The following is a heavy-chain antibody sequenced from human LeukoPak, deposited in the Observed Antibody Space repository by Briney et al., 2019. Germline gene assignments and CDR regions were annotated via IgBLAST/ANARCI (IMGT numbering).Heavy chain of an antibody. CDR1: GFTLCTNW. CDR3: ARNNGMDV. J-gene: IGHJ6*02. Sequence: GGSLRLSCAASGFTLCTNWMTWVRQVPGRGPEWVANVNRDGSETYYLDSVKGRFTISKDNAKNSLYLQMNSLRAEDTALYHCARNNGMDVWGQGTTVIVSS. V-gene: IGHV3-7*03. CDR2: VNRDGSET.